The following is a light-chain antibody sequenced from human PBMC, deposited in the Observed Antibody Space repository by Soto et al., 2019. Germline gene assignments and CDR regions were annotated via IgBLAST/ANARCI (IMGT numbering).Light chain of an antibody. CDR2: DVS. CDR3: QQRSNWPPVIT. J-gene: IGKJ4*01. V-gene: IGKV3-11*01. Sequence: EIVMTQSPATLSVSPGERATLSCRASQSVRNNLAWYQQKPGQAPRLLIYDVSNRATGIPARFSGSGSGTDFTLTISSLEPEDFAVYYCQQRSNWPPVITFGGGTKVDIK. CDR1: QSVRNN.